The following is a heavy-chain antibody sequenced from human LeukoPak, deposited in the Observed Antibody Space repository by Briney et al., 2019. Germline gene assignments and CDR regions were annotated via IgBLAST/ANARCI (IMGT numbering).Heavy chain of an antibody. J-gene: IGHJ4*02. Sequence: PGGALRLSCAASGFTFSSYWMHWGRQAPGKGLLWVSRINSDGSSTSYADSVKGRFTISRDKAKNTLYLKMNSLRAEDTAVYYCVYSGSYFGVYWGQGTLVTVSS. CDR1: GFTFSSYW. D-gene: IGHD1-26*01. CDR3: VYSGSYFGVY. V-gene: IGHV3-74*01. CDR2: INSDGSST.